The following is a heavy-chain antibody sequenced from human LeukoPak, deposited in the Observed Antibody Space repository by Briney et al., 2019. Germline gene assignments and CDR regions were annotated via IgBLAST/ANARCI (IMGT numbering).Heavy chain of an antibody. D-gene: IGHD6-13*01. J-gene: IGHJ4*02. V-gene: IGHV3-30*04. CDR2: ISIDGRDK. Sequence: PGRSLRLSCAASGFSFSSYAMHWVRQTPGEGLEWVAVISIDGRDKHYADSVKGRFTISRDNSKSTLYLQMNSLRAEDTAVYYCARDSAAAAVYYFDYWGQGTLVTVSS. CDR3: ARDSAAAAVYYFDY. CDR1: GFSFSSYA.